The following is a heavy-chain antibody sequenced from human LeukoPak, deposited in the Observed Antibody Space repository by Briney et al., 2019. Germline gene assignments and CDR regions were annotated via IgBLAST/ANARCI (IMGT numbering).Heavy chain of an antibody. Sequence: PGGSLRLSCAASGFTFSSYAMSWVRQAPGKGLEWVSAISGSGGSTYYADSVKGRFTISRDNPKNTLYLQMNSLRAEDTAVYYCAKDQDPIYSHFDYWGQGTLVTVSS. V-gene: IGHV3-23*01. CDR3: AKDQDPIYSHFDY. CDR2: ISGSGGST. CDR1: GFTFSSYA. J-gene: IGHJ4*02. D-gene: IGHD2-15*01.